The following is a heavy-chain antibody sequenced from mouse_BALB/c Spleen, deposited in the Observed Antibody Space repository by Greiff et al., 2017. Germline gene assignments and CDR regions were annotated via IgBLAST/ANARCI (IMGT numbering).Heavy chain of an antibody. D-gene: IGHD2-14*01. CDR2: IYPGNVNT. V-gene: IGHV1S56*01. Sequence: QVQLQQSGPELVKPGASVRISCKASGYTFTSYYIHWVKQRPGQGLEWIGWIYPGNVNTKYNEKFKGKATLTADKSSSTAYMQLSSLTSEDSAVYFCARWGYGGFDYWGQGTTLTVSS. CDR3: ARWGYGGFDY. CDR1: GYTFTSYY. J-gene: IGHJ2*01.